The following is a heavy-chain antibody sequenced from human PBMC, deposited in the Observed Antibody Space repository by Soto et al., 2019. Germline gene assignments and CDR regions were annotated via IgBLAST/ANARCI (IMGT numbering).Heavy chain of an antibody. D-gene: IGHD3-3*01. J-gene: IGHJ4*02. Sequence: SETLSLTCTFSGGSISSYYWSWIRQPPGKGLEWIGYIYYSGSTNYNPSLKSRVTISVDTSKNQFSLKLSSVTAADTAVYYCARRWGDFWSGYDYWGEGSLLTVYS. V-gene: IGHV4-59*08. CDR3: ARRWGDFWSGYDY. CDR1: GGSISSYY. CDR2: IYYSGST.